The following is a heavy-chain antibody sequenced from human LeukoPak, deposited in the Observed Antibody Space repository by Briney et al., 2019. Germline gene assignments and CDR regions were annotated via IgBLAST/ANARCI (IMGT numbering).Heavy chain of an antibody. D-gene: IGHD3-16*02. CDR3: ARDPHRTGVASLFDY. CDR1: GFTFSSYW. Sequence: GGSLRLSCAASGFTFSSYWMNWVRQAPGKGLEWVANIKPDGRETYYVDSVKGRFTISRDNAKNTLYLHMNSLRAEDTTIYYCARDPHRTGVASLFDYWGQGTLVTVSS. CDR2: IKPDGRET. J-gene: IGHJ4*02. V-gene: IGHV3-7*01.